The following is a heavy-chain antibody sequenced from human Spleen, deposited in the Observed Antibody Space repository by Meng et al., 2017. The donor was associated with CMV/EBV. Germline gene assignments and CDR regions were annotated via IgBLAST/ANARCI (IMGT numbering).Heavy chain of an antibody. CDR3: ARDRFLEWPDAFDI. J-gene: IGHJ3*02. Sequence: EVQLVXSXXXXXKPXGXXXLSXAXSGFTFSSYSMNWVRQAPGKGLEWVSSISSSSSYIYYADSVKGRFTISRDNAKNSLYLQMNSLRAEDTAVYYCARDRFLEWPDAFDIWGQGTMVTVSS. CDR1: GFTFSSYS. CDR2: ISSSSSYI. V-gene: IGHV3-21*01. D-gene: IGHD3-3*01.